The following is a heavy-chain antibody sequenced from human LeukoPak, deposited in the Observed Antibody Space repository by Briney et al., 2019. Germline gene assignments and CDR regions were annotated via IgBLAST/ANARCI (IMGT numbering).Heavy chain of an antibody. CDR2: ISSSGSV. CDR1: GGSISSYY. J-gene: IGHJ4*02. Sequence: PSETLSLTCTVSGGSISSYYWSWIRQPPGKGLEWIGYISSSGSVNDNPSLRSRVTISVDTSKNQFFLSLSSVSAADTAVYYCARIPLGYSGAYYFDYWGQGTLVTVS. CDR3: ARIPLGYSGAYYFDY. V-gene: IGHV4-4*09. D-gene: IGHD5-12*01.